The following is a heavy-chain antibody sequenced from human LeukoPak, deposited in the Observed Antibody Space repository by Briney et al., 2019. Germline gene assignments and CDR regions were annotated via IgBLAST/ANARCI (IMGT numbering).Heavy chain of an antibody. Sequence: GGSLRLSCAASGFTFSSYWMSWVRQAPGKGLEWVANIKKDGSEKYYVDSVKGRFTISRDNAKNSLYLQMNSLRAEDTAVYYCARDIVVVTAIRGYYYMDVWGKGTTVTVSS. V-gene: IGHV3-7*01. CDR2: IKKDGSEK. D-gene: IGHD2-21*02. J-gene: IGHJ6*03. CDR3: ARDIVVVTAIRGYYYMDV. CDR1: GFTFSSYW.